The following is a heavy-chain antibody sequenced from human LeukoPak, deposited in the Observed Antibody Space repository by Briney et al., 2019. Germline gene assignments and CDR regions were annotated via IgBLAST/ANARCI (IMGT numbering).Heavy chain of an antibody. CDR2: ISGSGGDT. D-gene: IGHD6-13*01. CDR1: GFSFSTYA. J-gene: IGHJ4*02. V-gene: IGHV3-23*01. CDR3: AREARGSSTWSTGGPFDY. Sequence: PGGSLRLSCAASGFSFSTYAMSWVRQAPGKGLEWASVISGSGGDTDYADSVKGRFTISRDNSKNTLFLQMNSLRVEDTALYYCAREARGSSTWSTGGPFDYWGQGALVTVSS.